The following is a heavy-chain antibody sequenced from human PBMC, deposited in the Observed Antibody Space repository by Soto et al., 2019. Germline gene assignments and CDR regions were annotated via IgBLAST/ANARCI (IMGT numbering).Heavy chain of an antibody. CDR1: GGSISSGDYY. J-gene: IGHJ4*02. V-gene: IGHV4-30-4*01. D-gene: IGHD5-18*01. Sequence: QVQLQESGPGLVKPSQTLSLTCTVSGGSISSGDYYWSWIRQPPGKGLEWIGYIYYSGSTYYNPSLKSRVTISVDTSKNQFSLKLSSVTAADTAVYYCASSSGVRGYSYGYTRPLGLDYWGQGTLVTVSS. CDR3: ASSSGVRGYSYGYTRPLGLDY. CDR2: IYYSGST.